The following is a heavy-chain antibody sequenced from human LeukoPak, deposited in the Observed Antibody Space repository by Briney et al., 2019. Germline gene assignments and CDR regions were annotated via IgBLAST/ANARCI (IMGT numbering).Heavy chain of an antibody. CDR3: ARIGSGRFYYYMDV. V-gene: IGHV3-21*01. J-gene: IGHJ6*03. CDR1: GFSFNDYS. Sequence: SGGSLRLSCAASGFSFNDYSMSWVRQAPGKGLEWVSSITSGSTFIYCAVSVRGRFTISRDNAKNSLYLQMNSLRAEDTAVYYCARIGSGRFYYYMDVWGKGTTVTVSS. D-gene: IGHD3-10*01. CDR2: ITSGSTFI.